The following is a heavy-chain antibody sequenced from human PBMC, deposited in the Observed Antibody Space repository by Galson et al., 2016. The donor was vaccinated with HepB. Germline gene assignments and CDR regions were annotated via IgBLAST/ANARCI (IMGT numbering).Heavy chain of an antibody. CDR2: IYPGDSDT. D-gene: IGHD5-18*01. J-gene: IGHJ4*02. CDR1: GYSFSSYW. Sequence: QSGAEVKKPGESLTISCRGSGYSFSSYWIGWVRQMPGKGLEWMGIIYPGDSDTRSTPSFQGQVTISADKSISTAYLQWISLRASDTAMYYCARIHSYSSPFDSWGQGTLVTVSS. V-gene: IGHV5-51*01. CDR3: ARIHSYSSPFDS.